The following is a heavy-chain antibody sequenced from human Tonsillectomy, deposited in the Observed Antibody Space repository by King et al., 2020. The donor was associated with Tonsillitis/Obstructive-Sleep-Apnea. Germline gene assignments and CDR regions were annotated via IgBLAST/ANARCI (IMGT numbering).Heavy chain of an antibody. V-gene: IGHV3-49*04. J-gene: IGHJ4*02. CDR2: IRSKAYGGTA. Sequence: VQLVESGGDLVQPGRSLRLSCTTSGFTFGDYAMSWVRQAPGKGLEWVGFIRSKAYGGTAEYAESVKGRFTISRDDSKSIAYLQMNSLKTEDTAVYYCTRGIVVVDWGQGTLVTVSS. D-gene: IGHD2-21*01. CDR1: GFTFGDYA. CDR3: TRGIVVVD.